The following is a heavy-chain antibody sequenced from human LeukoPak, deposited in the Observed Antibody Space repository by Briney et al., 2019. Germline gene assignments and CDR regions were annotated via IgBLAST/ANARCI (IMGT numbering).Heavy chain of an antibody. V-gene: IGHV3-30*03. CDR3: ARADLTGFHMDAFDL. CDR1: GFTLSRHG. CDR2: VSDNGGLK. D-gene: IGHD3-9*01. Sequence: QPGGSLRLSCAASGFTLSRHGMHWVRQAPGRGLEWLAVVSDNGGLKYYSDSVKGRFTISRDNSKNTLYLQMNSLRAEDTAVYYCARADLTGFHMDAFDLWGQGTMVTVSS. J-gene: IGHJ3*01.